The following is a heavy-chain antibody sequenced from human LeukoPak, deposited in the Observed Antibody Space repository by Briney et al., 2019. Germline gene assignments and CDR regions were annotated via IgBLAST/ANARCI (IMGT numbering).Heavy chain of an antibody. CDR3: AKDFWSGYYPTY. J-gene: IGHJ4*02. CDR2: SGSGGST. Sequence: GGSLRLSCAASGFTFSSYAMSWVRQAPGKGLEGVSGSGSGGSTHYADSVKGRFTISRDNSKNTLYLQMNSLRAEDTAVYYCAKDFWSGYYPTYWGQGTLVTVSS. D-gene: IGHD3-3*01. V-gene: IGHV3-23*01. CDR1: GFTFSSYA.